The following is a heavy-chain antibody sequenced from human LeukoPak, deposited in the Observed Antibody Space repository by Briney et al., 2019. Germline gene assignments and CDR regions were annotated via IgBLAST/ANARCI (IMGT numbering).Heavy chain of an antibody. CDR3: AKGYGSEHSYYYYYMDV. CDR1: GFTFSSYW. CDR2: ISEDASSI. V-gene: IGHV3-74*01. J-gene: IGHJ6*03. Sequence: QAGGSLRLSCAVSGFTFSSYWMHWVRQAPGKGLVWVSRISEDASSISYADDVKGRFTISRDNSKNTLYLQMSSLRAEDTAVYYCAKGYGSEHSYYYYYMDVWGKGTTVTISS. D-gene: IGHD3-10*01.